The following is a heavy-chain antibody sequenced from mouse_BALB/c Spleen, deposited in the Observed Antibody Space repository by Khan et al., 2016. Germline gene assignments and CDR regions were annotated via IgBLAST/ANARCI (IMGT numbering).Heavy chain of an antibody. CDR1: GFNIKDTY. Sequence: VQLQQSGAELVKPGASVKLSCTASGFNIKDTYMHWVKQRPEQGLEWIGRIDPANGNTKYDPKFQGKATITADTSSNTAYLQLSSLTSEDTAVYYCARPYYGYGGYYFGYWGQGTTLTVSS. CDR3: ARPYYGYGGYYFGY. J-gene: IGHJ2*01. D-gene: IGHD2-14*01. V-gene: IGHV14-3*02. CDR2: IDPANGNT.